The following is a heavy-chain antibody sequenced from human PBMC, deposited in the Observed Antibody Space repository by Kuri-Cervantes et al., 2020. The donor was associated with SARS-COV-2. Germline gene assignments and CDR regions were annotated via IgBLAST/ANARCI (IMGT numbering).Heavy chain of an antibody. CDR2: ISFDGNNN. D-gene: IGHD1-26*01. CDR3: AIQYSGYFYTPCLA. Sequence: GESLKISCAASGFNFSNYVMHWVRQAPGKGLEWVALISFDGNNNYYADSVKGRFIVSRDNPKNTLFLQMNSLRVEGSAVYYCAIQYSGYFYTPCLAWGQGTLVTVSS. V-gene: IGHV3-30*03. J-gene: IGHJ5*02. CDR1: GFNFSNYV.